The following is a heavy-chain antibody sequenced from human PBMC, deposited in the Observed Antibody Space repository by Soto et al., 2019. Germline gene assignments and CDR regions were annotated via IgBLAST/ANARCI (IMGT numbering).Heavy chain of an antibody. CDR2: IYPGDSDT. CDR1: GYSFTSYW. Sequence: GESLKISCKGSGYSFTSYWIAWVRQMPGKGLEWMGIIYPGDSDTRYSPSFEGQVTISADKSVSTAYLQWSSLKASDTAIYYCARTLGSYYKSSYYYYAMDVWGRGTTVTVSS. D-gene: IGHD3-10*01. J-gene: IGHJ6*02. V-gene: IGHV5-51*01. CDR3: ARTLGSYYKSSYYYYAMDV.